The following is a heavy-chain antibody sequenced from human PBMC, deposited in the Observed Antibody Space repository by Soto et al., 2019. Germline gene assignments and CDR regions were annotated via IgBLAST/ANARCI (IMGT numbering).Heavy chain of an antibody. J-gene: IGHJ4*02. CDR1: GFTFSSYG. V-gene: IGHV3-30*03. Sequence: QVQLVESGGGVVQPGRSLRLSCAASGFTFSSYGMHWVRQAPGKGLEWVAVISYDGSNKYYADSVKGRFTISRDNSKNTLYLQMNSLRAEDTAVYYCATDNWNDLDYWGQGTLVTVSS. D-gene: IGHD1-1*01. CDR2: ISYDGSNK. CDR3: ATDNWNDLDY.